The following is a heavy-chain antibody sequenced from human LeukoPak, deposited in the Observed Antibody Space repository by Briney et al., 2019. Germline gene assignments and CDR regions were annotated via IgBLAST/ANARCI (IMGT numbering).Heavy chain of an antibody. CDR2: ISSSSSYI. J-gene: IGHJ6*02. D-gene: IGHD1-26*01. Sequence: GGSLRLSCVTSGFTFSSYSMNWVRQAPGKGLEWVSSISSSSSYIYYADSVNGRFTISRDNAKNSLYLQMNSLRAEDTAVYYCAREFRRMFSSGGMDVWGQGTTVTVSS. CDR3: AREFRRMFSSGGMDV. V-gene: IGHV3-21*01. CDR1: GFTFSSYS.